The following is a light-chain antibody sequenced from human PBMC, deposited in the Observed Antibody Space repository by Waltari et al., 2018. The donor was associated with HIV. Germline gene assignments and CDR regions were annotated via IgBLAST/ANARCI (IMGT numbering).Light chain of an antibody. CDR2: DVS. J-gene: IGLJ2*01. CDR3: CSYASNYILI. CDR1: SSDVGGYDY. Sequence: QSALTQPRSVSGSPGQSVTISCTGTSSDVGGYDYVSWYQQHPGKAPKVIISDVSRRPSWVPDRFSASKSGNTASLTISGLQAADEADYFCCSYASNYILIFGGGTKLTVL. V-gene: IGLV2-11*01.